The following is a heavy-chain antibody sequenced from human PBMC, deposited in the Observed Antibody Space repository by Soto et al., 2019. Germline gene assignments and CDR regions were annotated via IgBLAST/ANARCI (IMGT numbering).Heavy chain of an antibody. CDR1: GGSTTTYY. Sequence: SETLSLTCTVSGGSTTTYYWSWIRQPPGKGLEWIGYIFFSGSAKYNSSLESRVTISVDTSKNQFSLEMSSLTAADTAVYYCARGTRLHFVGAYYFDHWGQGALVTVSS. CDR3: ARGTRLHFVGAYYFDH. CDR2: IFFSGSA. J-gene: IGHJ4*02. D-gene: IGHD3-3*02. V-gene: IGHV4-59*12.